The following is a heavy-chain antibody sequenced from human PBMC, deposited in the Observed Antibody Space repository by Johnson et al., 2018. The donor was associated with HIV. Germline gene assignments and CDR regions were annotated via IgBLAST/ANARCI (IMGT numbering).Heavy chain of an antibody. V-gene: IGHV3-33*06. J-gene: IGHJ3*02. D-gene: IGHD1-26*01. CDR2: IWYDGSNK. CDR3: AKDPNRWERLALSAFDI. Sequence: QVQLVESGGGVVQPGRSLRLSCAASGFTFSSYGMHWVRQAPGKGLEWVAVIWYDGSNKYYADSVKGRFTISRDNSKNTLNLQMNSLRAEDTAVYYCAKDPNRWERLALSAFDIWGQGTMVTVSS. CDR1: GFTFSSYG.